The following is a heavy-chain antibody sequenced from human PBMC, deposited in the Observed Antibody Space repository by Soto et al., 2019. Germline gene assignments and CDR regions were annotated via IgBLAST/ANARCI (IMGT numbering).Heavy chain of an antibody. J-gene: IGHJ4*02. CDR2: IYHSGST. D-gene: IGHD2-15*01. Sequence: SETLSLTCAVSGGSISSGGYSWSWIRQPPGKGLEWIGYIYHSGSTYYNPSLKSRVTISVDRSKNQFSLKLSSVTAADTAVYFCARSHTPLTPYDYWGQRTLVTVSS. CDR1: GGSISSGGYS. CDR3: ARSHTPLTPYDY. V-gene: IGHV4-30-2*01.